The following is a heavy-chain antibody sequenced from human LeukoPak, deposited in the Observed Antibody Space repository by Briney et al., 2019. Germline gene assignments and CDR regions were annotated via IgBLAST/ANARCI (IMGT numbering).Heavy chain of an antibody. CDR2: MYYSGST. J-gene: IGHJ4*02. CDR3: ARHSDRWQQSHFDY. V-gene: IGHV4-39*01. CDR1: GGSISSSSYY. D-gene: IGHD5-24*01. Sequence: PSETLSLTCTVSGGSISSSSYYWGWIRQPPGKGLEWIGSMYYSGSTYYNPSLKSRVTISVDTSKNQFSLNVSSVTAADTAVYFCARHSDRWQQSHFDYWGQGTLVTVSS.